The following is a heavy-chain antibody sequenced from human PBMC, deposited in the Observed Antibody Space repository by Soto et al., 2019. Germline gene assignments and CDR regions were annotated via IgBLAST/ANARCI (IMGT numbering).Heavy chain of an antibody. CDR3: ARIYAFWSGSLHLNWFDP. Sequence: QVQLVQSGAEVKKPGASVKVSCKASGYTFTSYDINWVRQATGQGLEWMGWMNPNSGNTGYAQKFQGRVTMTRNTSISTAYMELSSLRSEDTAVYYCARIYAFWSGSLHLNWFDPWGQGTLVTVSS. V-gene: IGHV1-8*01. CDR1: GYTFTSYD. J-gene: IGHJ5*02. D-gene: IGHD3-3*01. CDR2: MNPNSGNT.